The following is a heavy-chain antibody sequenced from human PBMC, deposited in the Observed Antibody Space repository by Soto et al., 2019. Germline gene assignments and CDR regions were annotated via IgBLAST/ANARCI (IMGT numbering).Heavy chain of an antibody. CDR1: GGTFSSYA. J-gene: IGHJ6*02. V-gene: IGHV1-69*13. D-gene: IGHD3-10*01. CDR2: IIPIFGTA. Sequence: EASVKVSCKASGGTFSSYAISWVRQAPGQGLEWMGGIIPIFGTANYAQKFQGRVTITADESTSTAYMELSSLRSEDTAVYYCARGGYYGSGSYSGYYYYGMDVWGQGTTVTVSS. CDR3: ARGGYYGSGSYSGYYYYGMDV.